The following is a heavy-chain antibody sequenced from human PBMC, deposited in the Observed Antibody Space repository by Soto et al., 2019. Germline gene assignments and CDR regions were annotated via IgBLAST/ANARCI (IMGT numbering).Heavy chain of an antibody. V-gene: IGHV4-34*01. J-gene: IGHJ6*02. Sequence: SETLSLTCAVYGGSFSGYYWSWIRQPPGKGLEWIGEINHSGSTNYNPSLKSRVTILLDTYKNQFSLKLSSVTAADTAVYYCARGSESRARFYYYYYGMDVWGQGTTVTVSS. CDR1: GGSFSGYY. CDR3: ARGSESRARFYYYYYGMDV. D-gene: IGHD3-10*01. CDR2: INHSGST.